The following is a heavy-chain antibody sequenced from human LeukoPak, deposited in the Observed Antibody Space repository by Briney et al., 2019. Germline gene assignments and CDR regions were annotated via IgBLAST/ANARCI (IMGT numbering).Heavy chain of an antibody. D-gene: IGHD5-18*01. CDR1: GFTFRSYG. V-gene: IGHV3-7*01. J-gene: IGHJ4*02. CDR2: IKKDGSEK. CDR3: ARDLSGVTGYTYGRGIDY. Sequence: GGSLRLSCAASGFTFRSYGMSWVRQAPGKVLEWVANIKKDGSEKYYVDSVKGRFTISRDNAKTSLYLQMNSLRAEDTAVYYCARDLSGVTGYTYGRGIDYWGQGTLVTVSS.